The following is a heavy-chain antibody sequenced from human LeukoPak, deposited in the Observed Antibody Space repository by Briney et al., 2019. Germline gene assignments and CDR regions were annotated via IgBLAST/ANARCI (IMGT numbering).Heavy chain of an antibody. CDR2: INHSGST. CDR3: ARGERTTMVRGATDY. V-gene: IGHV4-34*01. D-gene: IGHD3-10*01. Sequence: SETLSLTCAVYGGSFSGYYWSWIRQPPGKGLEWIGEINHSGSTNYNPSLKSRVTTSVDTSKNQFSLKLSSVTAADTAVYYCARGERTTMVRGATDYWGQGTLVTVSS. J-gene: IGHJ4*02. CDR1: GGSFSGYY.